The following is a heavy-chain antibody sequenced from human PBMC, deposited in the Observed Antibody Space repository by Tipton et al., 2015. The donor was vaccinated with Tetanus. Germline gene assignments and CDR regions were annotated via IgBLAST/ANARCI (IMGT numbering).Heavy chain of an antibody. V-gene: IGHV4-61*08. CDR3: ASMTPVDWYFDL. CDR2: IYYSGST. Sequence: TLSLTCTVSGASISSGGYFWNWIRHHPGKGLEWIGYIYYSGSTSYNPSLKSRVTISVDTSKNQLSLKLTSVTAADTAVYYCASMTPVDWYFDLWGRGTLVTVSS. D-gene: IGHD4-23*01. CDR1: GASISSGGYF. J-gene: IGHJ2*01.